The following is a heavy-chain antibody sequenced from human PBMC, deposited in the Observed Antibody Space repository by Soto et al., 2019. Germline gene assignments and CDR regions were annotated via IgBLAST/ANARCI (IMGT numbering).Heavy chain of an antibody. V-gene: IGHV1-69*01. D-gene: IGHD3-22*01. CDR1: GGTFSSYA. CDR2: IIPIFGTA. Sequence: QVQLVQSGAEVKKPGSSVKVSCKASGGTFSSYAISWVRQAPGQGLEWMGGIIPIFGTANYAQKFQGRVTITADESTSTAYMELSSLRPEDTAVYYCARADYYDSSGYYANAFDIWGQGTMVTVSS. J-gene: IGHJ3*02. CDR3: ARADYYDSSGYYANAFDI.